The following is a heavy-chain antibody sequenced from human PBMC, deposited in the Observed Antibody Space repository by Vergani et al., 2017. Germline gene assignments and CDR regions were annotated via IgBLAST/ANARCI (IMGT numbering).Heavy chain of an antibody. V-gene: IGHV3-33*01. D-gene: IGHD3-10*01. CDR2: IWYDGSNK. CDR3: ARVGYYYYYYMDV. J-gene: IGHJ6*03. Sequence: VQLLESGGGLVQPGGSLRLSCAASGFTFSSYGMHWVRQAPGKGLEWVAVIWYDGSNKYYADSVKGRFTISRDNSKNTLYLQMNSLRAEDTAVYYCARVGYYYYYYMDVWGKGTTVTVSS. CDR1: GFTFSSYG.